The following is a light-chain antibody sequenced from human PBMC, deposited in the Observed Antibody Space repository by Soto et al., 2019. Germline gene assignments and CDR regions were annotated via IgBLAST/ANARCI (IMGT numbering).Light chain of an antibody. CDR1: TRHRSYA. CDR2: LNPDGTH. V-gene: IGLV4-69*01. CDR3: QTWGTAMVV. J-gene: IGLJ2*01. Sequence: QAVLTQSPSASASLGASVKLTCTLSTRHRSYAIAWHQHQPEKGPRFLMTLNPDGTHRKGDGIPDRFSGSSSGAERYLTISSLQSEDEADYYCQTWGTAMVVFGGGTKLTVL.